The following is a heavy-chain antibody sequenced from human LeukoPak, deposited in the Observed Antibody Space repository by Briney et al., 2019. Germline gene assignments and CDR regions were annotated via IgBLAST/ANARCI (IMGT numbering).Heavy chain of an antibody. D-gene: IGHD5-12*01. CDR3: ARDSGYDRNDY. Sequence: PSETLSLTCTVSGGSISSYYWSWIRQPPGKGLEWIGEIYHSGSTNYNPSLKSRVTISVDKSKNQFSLKLSSVTAADTAVYYCARDSGYDRNDYWGQGTLVTVSS. V-gene: IGHV4-59*12. CDR2: IYHSGST. CDR1: GGSISSYY. J-gene: IGHJ4*02.